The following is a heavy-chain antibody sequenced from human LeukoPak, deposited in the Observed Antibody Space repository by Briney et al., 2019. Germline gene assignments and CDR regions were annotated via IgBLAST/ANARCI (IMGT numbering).Heavy chain of an antibody. Sequence: GGSLRLSCAASGFTFSNFAMSWVRRAPGKGLEWVSSISGSGGSTYYADSVKGRFTISRDNSKNTLYLHMNSLRAEDTAVYYCAKDLTTVTTGDYWGQGTLVTVSS. V-gene: IGHV3-23*01. J-gene: IGHJ4*02. CDR3: AKDLTTVTTGDY. CDR2: ISGSGGST. CDR1: GFTFSNFA. D-gene: IGHD4-17*01.